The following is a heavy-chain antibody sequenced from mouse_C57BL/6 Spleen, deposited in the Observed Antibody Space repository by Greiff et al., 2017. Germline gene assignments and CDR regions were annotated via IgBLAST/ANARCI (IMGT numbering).Heavy chain of an antibody. J-gene: IGHJ3*01. CDR1: GYTFTDYE. CDR3: TRGRYYGSSYVEFAY. CDR2: IDPETGGT. D-gene: IGHD1-1*01. Sequence: QVQLKQSGAELVRPGASVTLSCKASGYTFTDYEMHWVKQTPVHGLEWIGAIDPETGGTAYNQKFKGKAILTADKSSSTAYMELRSLTSEDSAVYYCTRGRYYGSSYVEFAYWGQGTLVTVSA. V-gene: IGHV1-15*01.